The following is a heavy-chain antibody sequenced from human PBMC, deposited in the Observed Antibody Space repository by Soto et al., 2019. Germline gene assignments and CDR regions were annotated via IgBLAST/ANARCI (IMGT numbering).Heavy chain of an antibody. CDR2: IWYDGSNK. Sequence: GGSLRLSCAASGFTFSSFGMHWVRQAPGKGLEWVAVIWYDGSNKYYADSVKGRFTISRDNSKNTLYLQMNSLRAEDTAVYYCARVGHASDAFDIWGQGTMVTVSS. D-gene: IGHD2-2*01. CDR1: GFTFSSFG. CDR3: ARVGHASDAFDI. V-gene: IGHV3-33*01. J-gene: IGHJ3*02.